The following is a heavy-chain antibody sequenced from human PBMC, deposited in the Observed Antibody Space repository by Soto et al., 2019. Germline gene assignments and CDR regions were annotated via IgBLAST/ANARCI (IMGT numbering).Heavy chain of an antibody. V-gene: IGHV3-48*02. CDR1: GFSLANYP. J-gene: IGHJ4*02. Sequence: GGSLRLSCVASGFSLANYPMNWVRQTPGKGLEWISYSSPRGDTIYYADSVEGRFTISRDNARNSLSLHMSSLRDEDSALYYCAKGPHTNVGWLYYFESWGQGLQVTVS. CDR3: AKGPHTNVGWLYYFES. D-gene: IGHD6-19*01. CDR2: SSPRGDTI.